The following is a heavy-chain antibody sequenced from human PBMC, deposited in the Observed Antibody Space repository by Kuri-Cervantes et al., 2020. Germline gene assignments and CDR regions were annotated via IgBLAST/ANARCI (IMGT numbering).Heavy chain of an antibody. CDR2: ISGSSVST. CDR3: AKDPNGDYVGAFDY. J-gene: IGHJ4*02. D-gene: IGHD4-17*01. CDR1: GFIFSTYA. V-gene: IGHV3-23*01. Sequence: GESLKISWAASGFIFSTYAMNWVRQAPGKGLEWVSTISGSSVSTYYADSVKGRFTNSRDSSKNTLYLQMNSLRAEDTAVYYCAKDPNGDYVGAFDYWGQGTLVTVSS.